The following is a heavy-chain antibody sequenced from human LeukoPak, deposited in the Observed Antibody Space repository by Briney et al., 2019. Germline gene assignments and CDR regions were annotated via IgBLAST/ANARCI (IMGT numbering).Heavy chain of an antibody. CDR2: INHGGST. J-gene: IGHJ4*02. CDR1: GGSFSGYY. Sequence: SETLSLTCAVYGGSFSGYYWSWIRQPPGKGLEWIGEINHGGSTNYNPSLKSRVTISVDTSKNQFSLKLNSVTAADTAVYYCARDRYDYVWGSYVPIYYFDYWGQGTLVTVSS. D-gene: IGHD3-16*01. V-gene: IGHV4-34*01. CDR3: ARDRYDYVWGSYVPIYYFDY.